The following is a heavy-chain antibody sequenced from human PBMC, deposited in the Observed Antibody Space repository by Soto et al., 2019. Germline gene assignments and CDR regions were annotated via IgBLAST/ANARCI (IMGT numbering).Heavy chain of an antibody. CDR3: ARVIQALYDSSGYTATAWWSEH. CDR2: IYHSGST. Sequence: AETLSLTCAVSGGSISSSNWWSWVRPPPGKGLEWIGEIYHSGSTNYNPSLKSRVTISVDKSKNQFSLKLSSVTAADTAVYYWARVIQALYDSSGYTATAWWSEHWGKGTLVSVSS. D-gene: IGHD3-22*01. CDR1: GGSISSSNW. V-gene: IGHV4-4*02. J-gene: IGHJ5*02.